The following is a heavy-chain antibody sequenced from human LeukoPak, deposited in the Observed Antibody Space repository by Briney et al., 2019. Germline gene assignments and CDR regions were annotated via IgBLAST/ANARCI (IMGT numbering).Heavy chain of an antibody. V-gene: IGHV1-18*04. D-gene: IGHD1-1*01. CDR2: ISAYNGNT. CDR1: EYTFTDYY. J-gene: IGHJ4*02. Sequence: ASVKVSCKASEYTFTDYYIHWMRQAPGQGLEWMGWISAYNGNTNYAQKLQGRVTMTTDTSTSTAYMELRSLRSDDTAVYYCARPYNWNDPYFDYWGQGTLVTVSS. CDR3: ARPYNWNDPYFDY.